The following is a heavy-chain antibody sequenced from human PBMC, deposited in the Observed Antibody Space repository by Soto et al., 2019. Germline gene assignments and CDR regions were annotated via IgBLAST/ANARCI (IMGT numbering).Heavy chain of an antibody. J-gene: IGHJ4*02. CDR2: ISGSGGST. CDR3: AKATHYSGRSGLFDY. V-gene: IGHV3-23*01. CDR1: GFTFSNYA. D-gene: IGHD1-26*01. Sequence: GGSLRLSCAASGFTFSNYAMNWVRQAPGKGLEWVSAISGSGGSTYSADSVKGRFTISRDNSKNTLYLQMSSLRVADTAVYYCAKATHYSGRSGLFDYWGQGAVVTVSS.